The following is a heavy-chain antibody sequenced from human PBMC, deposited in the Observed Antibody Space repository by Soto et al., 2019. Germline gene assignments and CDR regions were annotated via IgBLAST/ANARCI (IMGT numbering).Heavy chain of an antibody. J-gene: IGHJ4*02. CDR1: GGTFSSYT. D-gene: IGHD4-17*01. V-gene: IGHV1-69*02. CDR2: IIPILGIA. Sequence: QVQLVQSGAEVKKPGSSVKVSCKASGGTFSSYTISWVRQAPGQGLEWMGRIIPILGIANYAQKFQGRVTITADKSTSTAYMELSSLRSEETAVYYCARHDYGGNYDYWGQGTLVTVSS. CDR3: ARHDYGGNYDY.